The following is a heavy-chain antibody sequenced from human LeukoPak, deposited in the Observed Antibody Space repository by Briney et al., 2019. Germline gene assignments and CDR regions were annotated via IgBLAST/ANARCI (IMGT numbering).Heavy chain of an antibody. Sequence: GGSLRLSCTTSGFTFSSYALSWVRQAPGKGLERVSGIRVSGSTYYPDSVTGRFTISRDNSENTLYLQMNSLRAEDTAVYYCATETYGSGSYYFSGWWGQGTLVTVSS. V-gene: IGHV3-23*01. CDR2: IRVSGST. J-gene: IGHJ4*02. CDR3: ATETYGSGSYYFSGW. D-gene: IGHD3-10*01. CDR1: GFTFSSYA.